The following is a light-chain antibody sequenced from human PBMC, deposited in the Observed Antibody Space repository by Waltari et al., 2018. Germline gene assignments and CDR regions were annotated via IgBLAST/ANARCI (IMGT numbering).Light chain of an antibody. CDR3: QQYEQWPPWA. CDR2: DAS. CDR1: QSVSNQ. J-gene: IGKJ1*01. Sequence: EMVLTQSPSTLSVSLGERVTLSCRASQSVSNQMAWYQHKPGHGPSLLIYDASTRATDVPPRFSGSGSGTDFTLTISSLQSEDFAIYYCQQYEQWPPWAFGPGTKVEIK. V-gene: IGKV3-15*01.